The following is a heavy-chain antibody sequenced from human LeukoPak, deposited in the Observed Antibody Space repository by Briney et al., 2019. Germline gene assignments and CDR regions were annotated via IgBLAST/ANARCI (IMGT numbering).Heavy chain of an antibody. D-gene: IGHD5-18*01. J-gene: IGHJ3*02. V-gene: IGHV3-7*03. CDR3: AKDRGYRDLDSLDI. CDR1: GFTFSNYW. CDR2: IKQDGSEE. Sequence: GGSLRLSCAASGFTFSNYWMTWVRQSPGKGLEWVATIKQDGSEEYYLDSVRGRFTISRDNAKNSLYLQMNSLRPEDTALYYCAKDRGYRDLDSLDIWGQGTMVTVSS.